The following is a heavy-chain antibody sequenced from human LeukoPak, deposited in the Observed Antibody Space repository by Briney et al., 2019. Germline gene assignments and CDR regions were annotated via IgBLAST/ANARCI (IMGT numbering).Heavy chain of an antibody. Sequence: PGGSLRLSCAASGFTFSSYAMSWVRQAPGKGLEWVSAISGSGGSTYYADSVKGRFTISRDNSKNTLYLQMNSLRAEDTAVYYCAKEYYYDSSGYYYHILFDYWGQGTLVTVSS. V-gene: IGHV3-23*01. CDR3: AKEYYYDSSGYYYHILFDY. CDR1: GFTFSSYA. CDR2: ISGSGGST. D-gene: IGHD3-22*01. J-gene: IGHJ4*02.